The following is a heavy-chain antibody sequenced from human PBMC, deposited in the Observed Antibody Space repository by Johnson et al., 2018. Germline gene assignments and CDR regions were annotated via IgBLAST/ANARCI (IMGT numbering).Heavy chain of an antibody. CDR2: ISYDGSNK. CDR3: ARGMVPPSGSYYERRPGDAFDI. CDR1: GFTFSSYA. V-gene: IGHV3-30-3*01. D-gene: IGHD1-26*01. J-gene: IGHJ3*02. Sequence: QVQLVESGGGVVQPGRSLRLSCEASGFTFSSYAMHWVRQAPGKGLEWVAVISYDGSNKYYADSVKGRFTISRDNSKNTLYLQMNSLRAEETAVYYCARGMVPPSGSYYERRPGDAFDIWGQGTMVTVSS.